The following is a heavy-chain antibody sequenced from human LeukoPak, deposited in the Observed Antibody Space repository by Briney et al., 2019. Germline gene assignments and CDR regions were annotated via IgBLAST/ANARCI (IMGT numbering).Heavy chain of an antibody. D-gene: IGHD4-23*01. J-gene: IGHJ6*02. V-gene: IGHV3-74*01. CDR3: ARGTVVTYYYGMDV. CDR2: INSDGSST. CDR1: GFTFSSYW. Sequence: PGGSLRLSCAASGFTFSSYWMHWVRQAPGKGLVWVSRINSDGSSTSYADSVKGRFTISRDNAKNTLYLQMNSLRAEDTAVYYCARGTVVTYYYGMDVWGQGTTVTVSS.